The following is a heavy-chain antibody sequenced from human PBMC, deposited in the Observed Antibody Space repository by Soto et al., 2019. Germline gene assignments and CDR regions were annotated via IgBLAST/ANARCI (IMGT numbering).Heavy chain of an antibody. CDR1: GGSISISNW. Sequence: QVQLQESGPGLVKPSETLSLTCAVSGGSISISNWWSWVRPTPGKGLEWIGQIHHSGSTNYSPSLTNRVTISVDKSKNQCSLKMNSVTAADTAVYYSARGGYDFYMDVWGKGTTVTVSS. V-gene: IGHV4-4*02. CDR2: IHHSGST. CDR3: ARGGYDFYMDV. J-gene: IGHJ6*03. D-gene: IGHD5-12*01.